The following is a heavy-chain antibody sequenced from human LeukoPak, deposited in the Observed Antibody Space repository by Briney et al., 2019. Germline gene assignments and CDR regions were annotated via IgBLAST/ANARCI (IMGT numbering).Heavy chain of an antibody. CDR1: GFSFDTYA. CDR2: IWHDGSHK. J-gene: IGHJ4*02. CDR3: ARKIFGSGSFPAF. Sequence: GGSLRLSCAASGFSFDTYAMHWVRQAPGQGLEWVALIWHDGSHKFYSNSVRGQFTISRDNSKNTVYLQMNNLRPDDTVVYYCARKIFGSGSFPAFWGKGPLFPVSP. V-gene: IGHV3-33*01. D-gene: IGHD3-10*01.